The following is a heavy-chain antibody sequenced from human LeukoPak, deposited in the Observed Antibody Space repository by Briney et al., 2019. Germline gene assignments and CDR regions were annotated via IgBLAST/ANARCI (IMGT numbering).Heavy chain of an antibody. CDR1: RLTFNSNA. J-gene: IGHJ4*02. V-gene: IGHV3-23*01. CDR2: ISVSGGSE. CDR3: ASHAHDYNSSGYFDS. D-gene: IGHD3-22*01. Sequence: GGSLRLSCVVSRLTFNSNAMYWVRQAPGKGLEWVSGISVSGGSEYYADSVKGRFSVSRDNSKHTVYLQMNSLRAEDTAVYFCASHAHDYNSSGYFDSWGQGALVTVSS.